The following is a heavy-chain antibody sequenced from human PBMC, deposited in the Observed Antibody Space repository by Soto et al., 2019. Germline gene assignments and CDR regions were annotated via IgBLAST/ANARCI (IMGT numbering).Heavy chain of an antibody. CDR3: ARGMHCSGGSCYVQDYYYYYMDV. CDR2: INHSGST. V-gene: IGHV4-34*01. D-gene: IGHD2-15*01. J-gene: IGHJ6*03. Sequence: PSETLSLTCAVYGGSFSGYYCTWIRQPPGKGLEWIGEINHSGSTNYNPSLKSRVTISVDTSKNQFSLKLSSVTAADTAVYYCARGMHCSGGSCYVQDYYYYYMDVWGKGTTVTVSS. CDR1: GGSFSGYY.